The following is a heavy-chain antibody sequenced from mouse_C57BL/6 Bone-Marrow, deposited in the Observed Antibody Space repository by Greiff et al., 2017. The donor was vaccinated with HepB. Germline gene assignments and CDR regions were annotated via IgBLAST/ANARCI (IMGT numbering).Heavy chain of an antibody. CDR3: AGELLRDWYFDV. CDR1: GYSITSGYY. CDR2: ISYDGSN. D-gene: IGHD1-1*01. J-gene: IGHJ1*03. V-gene: IGHV3-6*01. Sequence: ESGPGLVKPSQSLSLTCSVSGYSITSGYYWYWIRQPPGNKLEWMGYISYDGSNNYNPSLKNRISITRDTSKNQFFLKLNSVTTEDTATYCGAGELLRDWYFDVGGTGTAVTVSS.